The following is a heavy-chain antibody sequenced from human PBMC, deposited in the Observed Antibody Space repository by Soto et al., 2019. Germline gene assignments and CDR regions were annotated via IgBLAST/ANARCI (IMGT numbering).Heavy chain of an antibody. V-gene: IGHV3-23*01. D-gene: IGHD3-16*02. Sequence: GGSLRLSCVASGFSFDKYAMAWVRQAPGKGLEWVSHVAAGGGHTYYAESVKGRFTISRDNSKNTLFLQINTLRADDTAIYFCARRTSFLGAFDYWGQGVLVTSPQ. CDR1: GFSFDKYA. J-gene: IGHJ4*02. CDR2: VAAGGGHT. CDR3: ARRTSFLGAFDY.